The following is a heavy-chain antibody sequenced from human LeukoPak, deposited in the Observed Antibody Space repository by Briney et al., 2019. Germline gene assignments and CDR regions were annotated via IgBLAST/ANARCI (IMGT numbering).Heavy chain of an antibody. Sequence: PGGSLRLSCAASGFTFSSYSMTWVRQAPGKGLEWVSSISSSSSHIDYAASVKGRFTISRDNAKNSLYLQMNSLRDEDTAVYYCAANYYDLGYWGQGILVTVSS. CDR1: GFTFSSYS. CDR2: ISSSSSHI. CDR3: AANYYDLGY. V-gene: IGHV3-21*01. D-gene: IGHD3-22*01. J-gene: IGHJ4*02.